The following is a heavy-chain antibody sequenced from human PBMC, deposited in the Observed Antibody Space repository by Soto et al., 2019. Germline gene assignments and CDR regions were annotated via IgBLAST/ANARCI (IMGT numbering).Heavy chain of an antibody. CDR2: TGTSRKYT. V-gene: IGHV3-21*06. J-gene: IGHJ3*02. CDR1: GFIFSEYE. Sequence: PGGSLRLSCEASGFIFSEYEFNWVRQAPGKGLEWVSYTGTSRKYTFYADSVRGRFTISRDDARNSVYLQLNSLRDEDTAVYYCVRDRDWAFDIWGQGTMVTVSS. CDR3: VRDRDWAFDI. D-gene: IGHD3-9*01.